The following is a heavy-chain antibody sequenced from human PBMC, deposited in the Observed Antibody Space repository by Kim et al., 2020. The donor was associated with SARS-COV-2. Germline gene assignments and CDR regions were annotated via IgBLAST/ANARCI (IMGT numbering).Heavy chain of an antibody. J-gene: IGHJ6*02. D-gene: IGHD3-10*01. V-gene: IGHV1-69*13. CDR1: GGTFSSYA. CDR2: IIPIFGTA. CDR3: ARGPQDITYGSGSNYYYYGMDV. Sequence: SVKVSCKASGGTFSSYAISWVRQAPGQGLEWMGGIIPIFGTANYAEKFQGRVTITADESTSTAYMELSSLRSEDTAVYYCARGPQDITYGSGSNYYYYGMDVWGQGTTVTVSS.